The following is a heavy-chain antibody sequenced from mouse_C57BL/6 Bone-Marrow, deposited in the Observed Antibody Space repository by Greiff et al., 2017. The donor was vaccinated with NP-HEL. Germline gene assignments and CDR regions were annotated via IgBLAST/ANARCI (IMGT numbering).Heavy chain of an antibody. Sequence: EVKLVESGGGLVQPGGSLKLSCAASGFTFSDYYMYWVRQTPEKRLEWVAYISNGGGSTYYPDTVKGRFTISRDNAKNTLYLQMSRLKSEDTAMYYCARRYYSNLAWFAYWGQGTLVTVSA. CDR2: ISNGGGST. V-gene: IGHV5-12*01. D-gene: IGHD2-5*01. J-gene: IGHJ3*01. CDR3: ARRYYSNLAWFAY. CDR1: GFTFSDYY.